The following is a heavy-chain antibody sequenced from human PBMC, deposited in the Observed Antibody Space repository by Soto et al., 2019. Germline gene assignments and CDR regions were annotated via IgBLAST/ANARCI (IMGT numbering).Heavy chain of an antibody. D-gene: IGHD2-2*01. Sequence: QVQLVQSGAEVKKPGSSVKVSCKASGGTFSSYAISWVRQAPGQGPEWMGGIIPIFGTANYAQKFQGRVTITADESTSTAYMELSSLRSEDTAVYYCASGIYCSSTSCSDYWGQGTLVTVSS. V-gene: IGHV1-69*01. CDR1: GGTFSSYA. CDR3: ASGIYCSSTSCSDY. CDR2: IIPIFGTA. J-gene: IGHJ4*02.